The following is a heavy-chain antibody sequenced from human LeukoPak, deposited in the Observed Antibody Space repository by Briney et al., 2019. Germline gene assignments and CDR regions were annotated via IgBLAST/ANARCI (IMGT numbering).Heavy chain of an antibody. CDR1: GYTFTGYY. J-gene: IGHJ4*02. Sequence: ASVKVSCKASGYTFTGYYMNWVRQAPGQGLEWMGWINPNSGGTNYAQKFQGRVTMTTDTSISTAYMELSSLRPDDTAVYYCARVMITFGGVIAPHFDYWGQGTLVTVSS. V-gene: IGHV1-2*02. CDR2: INPNSGGT. D-gene: IGHD3-16*02. CDR3: ARVMITFGGVIAPHFDY.